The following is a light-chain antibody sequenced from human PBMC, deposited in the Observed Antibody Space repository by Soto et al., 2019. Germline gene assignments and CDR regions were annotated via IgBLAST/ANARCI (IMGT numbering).Light chain of an antibody. J-gene: IGKJ2*01. V-gene: IGKV1-12*01. CDR1: QNISSW. Sequence: DIQMTQSPSSVSASVGDRVTITCRASQNISSWLAWYHQKPGKAPKLLIYAASNLQRGVPSRFSGSGSGTDFTLTISNLQPEDFATYFCQQGNSPYTFGQVTKLEIK. CDR2: AAS. CDR3: QQGNSPYT.